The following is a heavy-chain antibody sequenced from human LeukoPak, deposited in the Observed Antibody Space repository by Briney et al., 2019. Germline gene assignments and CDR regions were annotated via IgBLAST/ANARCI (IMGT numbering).Heavy chain of an antibody. CDR3: ARGSCSGGSCYSDY. Sequence: GGSLRLSCSASGFTFSTYNMNWVRQAPGKGLEWVSSISSSSSYIYYADSVKGRFTISRDNAKNSLYLQMNSLRAEDTAVYYCARGSCSGGSCYSDYWGQGTLVTVSS. V-gene: IGHV3-21*01. D-gene: IGHD2-15*01. CDR2: ISSSSSYI. CDR1: GFTFSTYN. J-gene: IGHJ4*02.